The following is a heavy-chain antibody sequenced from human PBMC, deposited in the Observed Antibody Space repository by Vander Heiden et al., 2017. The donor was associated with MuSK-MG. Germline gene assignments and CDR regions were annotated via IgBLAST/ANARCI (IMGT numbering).Heavy chain of an antibody. Sequence: QVSLRESGPALVKPTQTLTLTCTFSGFSLSSTGRCVSWIRQPPGKALEWLALIAWDDDKYDSRSLEARLTISKDTSKNQVVLTMTNMDPVDTGTYYCARIHSGVSTCPDPCDYWGQGTLVTVSS. CDR2: IAWDDDK. CDR1: GFSLSSTGRC. CDR3: ARIHSGVSTCPDPCDY. J-gene: IGHJ4*02. V-gene: IGHV2-70*01. D-gene: IGHD2-15*01.